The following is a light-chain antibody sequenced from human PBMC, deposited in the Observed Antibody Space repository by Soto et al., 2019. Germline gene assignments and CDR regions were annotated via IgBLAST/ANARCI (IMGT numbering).Light chain of an antibody. CDR3: QQYGTLPFT. CDR2: GAS. J-gene: IGKJ3*01. V-gene: IGKV3-20*01. CDR1: QSVSSSD. Sequence: EIVLTQSPGTLSLSPGERATLSCRASQSVSSSDLAWYQQKPGQAPRLLIYGASSRATSIPDRFRGGGSGTDFTLTISRLEPEDFAVYYCQQYGTLPFTFGPGTKVDIK.